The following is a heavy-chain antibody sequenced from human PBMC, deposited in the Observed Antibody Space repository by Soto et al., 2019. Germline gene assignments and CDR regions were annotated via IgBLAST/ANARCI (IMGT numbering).Heavy chain of an antibody. CDR2: IYYSGSS. D-gene: IGHD1-26*01. CDR1: GGSISSYY. CDR3: ARPYSEAYRGAFDI. J-gene: IGHJ3*02. V-gene: IGHV4-59*01. Sequence: SETLSLTGTVSGGSISSYYWSWIRQPPGKGLEWIGYIYYSGSSNCSPSLKSRVTISLDTSKNQFSLKLRSVTAADTAVYYCARPYSEAYRGAFDIWGQGTMVTVSS.